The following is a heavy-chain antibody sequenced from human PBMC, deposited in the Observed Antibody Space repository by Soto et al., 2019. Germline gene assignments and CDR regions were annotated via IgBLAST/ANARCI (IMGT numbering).Heavy chain of an antibody. D-gene: IGHD5-18*01. CDR1: GYTFTSYD. CDR3: ASRGYALRGHDAFDI. CDR2: MNPNSGNT. V-gene: IGHV1-8*01. J-gene: IGHJ3*02. Sequence: QVQLVQPGAEVKKPGASVKVSCKASGYTFTSYDINWVRQATGQGLEWMGWMNPNSGNTGYAQKFQGRVTMTRNTSISTAYMELSSLRSEDTAVYYCASRGYALRGHDAFDIWGQGTMVTVSS.